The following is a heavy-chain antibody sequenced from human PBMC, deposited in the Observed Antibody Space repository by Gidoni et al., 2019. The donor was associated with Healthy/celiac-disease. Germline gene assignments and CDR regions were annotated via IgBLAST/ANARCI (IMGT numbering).Heavy chain of an antibody. CDR2: TNPNSGGT. CDR3: ARDRGWELPDDAFDI. D-gene: IGHD1-26*01. J-gene: IGHJ3*02. V-gene: IGHV1-2*02. Sequence: QVQLVQSGTEVTKPGASVKVSCKASGYAVTGYYLHWVRQAPGQGLEWMGWTNPNSGGTNYAQNFQGRVTMTRATSISTAYLELSRLRSDDTAVYYCARDRGWELPDDAFDIWGQGTMVTVSS. CDR1: GYAVTGYY.